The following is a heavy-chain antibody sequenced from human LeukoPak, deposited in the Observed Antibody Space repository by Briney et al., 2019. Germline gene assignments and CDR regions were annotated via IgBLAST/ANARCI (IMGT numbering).Heavy chain of an antibody. Sequence: GGSLRLSCAASGFTFSSYWMHWVRQAPGKGLVWVSRINSDGSSTSYADSVKGRFTISRDNSRNTLYLQMNSLRAGDTAVYYCAKSFRSTSLDYWGQGTLVTVSS. CDR1: GFTFSSYW. V-gene: IGHV3-74*01. J-gene: IGHJ4*02. CDR3: AKSFRSTSLDY. CDR2: INSDGSST. D-gene: IGHD2-2*01.